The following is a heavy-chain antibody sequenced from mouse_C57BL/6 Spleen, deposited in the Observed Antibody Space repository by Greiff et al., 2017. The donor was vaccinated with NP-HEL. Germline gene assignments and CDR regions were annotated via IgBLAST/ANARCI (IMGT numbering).Heavy chain of an antibody. J-gene: IGHJ3*01. CDR2: IDPSDSYT. D-gene: IGHD1-1*01. CDR3: ARDYGSQAWFAY. CDR1: GYTFTSYW. Sequence: VQLQQPGAELVRPGTSVKLSCKASGYTFTSYWMHWVKQRPGQGLEWIGVIDPSDSYTNYNQKFKGKATLTVDTSSSTAYMQLSSLTSEDSAVYYCARDYGSQAWFAYWGQGTLVTVSA. V-gene: IGHV1-59*01.